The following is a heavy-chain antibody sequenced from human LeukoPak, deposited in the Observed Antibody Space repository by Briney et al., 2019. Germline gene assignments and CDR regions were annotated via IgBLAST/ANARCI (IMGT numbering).Heavy chain of an antibody. CDR2: IYHSGST. J-gene: IGHJ6*03. CDR3: ARLREYYYYMDV. Sequence: PSETLSLTCAVCGYSISSGYYWGWIRQPPGKGLEWIGSIYHSGSTYYNPSLKSRVTISVDTSKNQFSLKLSSVTAADTAVYYCARLREYYYYMDVWGKGTTVTVS. CDR1: GYSISSGYY. V-gene: IGHV4-38-2*01. D-gene: IGHD1-26*01.